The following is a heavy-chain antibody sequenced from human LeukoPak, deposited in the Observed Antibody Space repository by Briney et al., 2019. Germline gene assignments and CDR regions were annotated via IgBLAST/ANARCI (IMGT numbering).Heavy chain of an antibody. CDR2: INHSGST. Sequence: SETLSLTCAVYGGSFSGYYWSWIRQPPGKGLEWIGEINHSGSTNYNPSLKSRVTMSVDTSKNQFSLKLSSVTAADTAVYYCAGYSSLLDYWGQGTLVTVSS. D-gene: IGHD6-13*01. V-gene: IGHV4-34*01. J-gene: IGHJ4*02. CDR1: GGSFSGYY. CDR3: AGYSSLLDY.